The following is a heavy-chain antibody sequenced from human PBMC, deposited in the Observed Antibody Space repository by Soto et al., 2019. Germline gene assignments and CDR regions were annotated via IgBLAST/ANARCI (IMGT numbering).Heavy chain of an antibody. Sequence: SVKVSCKASGGTFSSYAISWVRQAPGQGLEWMGGIIPIFGTANYAQKFQGRVTITADESTSTAYMELSSLRSEDAAVYYCARGMDYDIFSCYRLHYYYGMDFWGQGTTVTVSS. CDR2: IIPIFGTA. J-gene: IGHJ6*02. V-gene: IGHV1-69*13. CDR3: ARGMDYDIFSCYRLHYYYGMDF. D-gene: IGHD3-9*01. CDR1: GGTFSSYA.